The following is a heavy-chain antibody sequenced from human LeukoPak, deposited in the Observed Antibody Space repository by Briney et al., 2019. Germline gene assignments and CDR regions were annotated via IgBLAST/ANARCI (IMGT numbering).Heavy chain of an antibody. CDR2: FDPEDGET. J-gene: IGHJ6*02. D-gene: IGHD2-15*01. CDR3: ARRGYCSGGSCSLGNYYYGMDA. CDR1: GYTLTELS. V-gene: IGHV1-24*01. Sequence: ASVKVSCKVSGYTLTELSMHWVRQAPGKGLEWMGGFDPEDGETIYAQKFQGGVTMTEDTSTDTAYMELSSLRSEDTAVYYCARRGYCSGGSCSLGNYYYGMDAWGQGTTVTVSS.